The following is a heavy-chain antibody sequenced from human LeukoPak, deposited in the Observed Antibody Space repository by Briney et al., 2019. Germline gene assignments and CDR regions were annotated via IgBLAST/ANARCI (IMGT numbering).Heavy chain of an antibody. J-gene: IGHJ4*02. V-gene: IGHV1-69*04. CDR2: IIPILGIA. D-gene: IGHD3-22*01. CDR1: GGTFSSYA. CDR3: AREEKDYYDSSGYYSYYFDY. Sequence: GASVKVSCKASGGTFSSYAISWVRQAPGQGLEWMGRIIPILGIANYAQKFQGRVTITADKSTSTAYMELSSLRSEDTAVYYCAREEKDYYDSSGYYSYYFDYWGQGTLVTVSS.